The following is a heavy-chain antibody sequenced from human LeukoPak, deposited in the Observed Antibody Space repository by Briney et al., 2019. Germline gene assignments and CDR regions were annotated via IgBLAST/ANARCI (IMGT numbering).Heavy chain of an antibody. D-gene: IGHD3-16*01. CDR1: GFTFSSYA. J-gene: IGHJ5*02. V-gene: IGHV3-23*01. Sequence: GGSLRLSCAASGFTFSSYAMSWVRQAPGKGLEWVSAISGSGGSTYYADSVKGRFTISRDNSKNTLYLQMNSLRAEDTAVYYCARVGVSMSYVVIESWFDPWGQGTLVTVSS. CDR2: ISGSGGST. CDR3: ARVGVSMSYVVIESWFDP.